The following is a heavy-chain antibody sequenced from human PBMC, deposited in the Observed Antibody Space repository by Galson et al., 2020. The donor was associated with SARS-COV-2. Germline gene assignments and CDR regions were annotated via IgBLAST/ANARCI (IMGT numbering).Heavy chain of an antibody. J-gene: IGHJ4*02. CDR3: ARVEVLTGYHTQGKTDY. CDR2: ITSTSSTI. V-gene: IGHV3-21*01. Sequence: TGGSLRLSCAASGFTFSSYNMDWVRQAPGKGLEWVSSITSTSSTIVYADSVKGRFTVSRDNAKNSLYLQMSSLGAEDTAVYYCARVEVLTGYHTQGKTDYWGQGTLVTVSS. CDR1: GFTFSSYN. D-gene: IGHD3-9*01.